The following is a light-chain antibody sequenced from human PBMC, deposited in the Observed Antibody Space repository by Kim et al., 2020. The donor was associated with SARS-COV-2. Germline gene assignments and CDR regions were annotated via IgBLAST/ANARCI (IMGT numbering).Light chain of an antibody. J-gene: IGKJ4*01. CDR3: LQRGNWPLT. CDR2: DAS. V-gene: IGKV3-11*01. CDR1: QSVSTY. Sequence: FPPGETPPLSCRASQSVSTYSAWYQQTPGQAPRLLIYDASNRATGIPARFSGGGSGTYFTLTISSLEPEDFAIYYCLQRGNWPLTFGGGTKVDIK.